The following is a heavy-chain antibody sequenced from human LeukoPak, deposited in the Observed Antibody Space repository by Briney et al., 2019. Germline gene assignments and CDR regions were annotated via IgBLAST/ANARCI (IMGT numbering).Heavy chain of an antibody. Sequence: PSETLSLTCTVSGGSISSSYSYWGWIRQPPGKGLEWIGNIYYSGSTYYSPSLTSRVTVSVDTSENQFSLKLSSVTAADTAVYYCARDGGDYYDSIWGQGTLVTVSS. J-gene: IGHJ4*02. CDR1: GGSISSSYSY. CDR3: ARDGGDYYDSI. V-gene: IGHV4-39*07. D-gene: IGHD3-22*01. CDR2: IYYSGST.